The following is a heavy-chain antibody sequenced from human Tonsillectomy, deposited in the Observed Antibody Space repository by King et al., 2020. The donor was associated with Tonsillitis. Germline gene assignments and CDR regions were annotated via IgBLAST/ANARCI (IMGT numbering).Heavy chain of an antibody. J-gene: IGHJ4*02. D-gene: IGHD6-13*01. CDR3: ARGSSSWYVAWDY. CDR2: ISSSASTI. CDR1: GFTFSSYG. Sequence: VQLVESGGGLVQPGGSLRLSCAASGFTFSSYGMNWVRQAPGKGLEWVSYISSSASTIYYADSVKGRFTISRDNAKNSLYLQMNSLRAEDTAVYYCARGSSSWYVAWDYWGQGTLVTVSS. V-gene: IGHV3-48*03.